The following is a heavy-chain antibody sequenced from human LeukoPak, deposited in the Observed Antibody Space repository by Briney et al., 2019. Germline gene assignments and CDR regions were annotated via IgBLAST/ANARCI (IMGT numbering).Heavy chain of an antibody. CDR2: IYYSGST. D-gene: IGHD1-1*01. V-gene: IGHV4-61*01. CDR3: ARSSLERRTFFDY. Sequence: PSETLSLTCTVSGGSVSSGSYYWSWLRQPPGKGLEWIGYIYYSGSTNYNPSLKSRVTISVDTSKNQFSLKLSSVTAADTAVYYCARSSLERRTFFDYWGQGTLVTVSS. CDR1: GGSVSSGSYY. J-gene: IGHJ4*02.